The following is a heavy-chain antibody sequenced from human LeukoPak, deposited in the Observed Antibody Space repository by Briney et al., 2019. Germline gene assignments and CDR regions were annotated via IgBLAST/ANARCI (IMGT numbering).Heavy chain of an antibody. J-gene: IGHJ4*02. CDR3: AKVRPYSGSEYYFDY. Sequence: SGGSLRLSCAASGFTFDDYAMHWVRQAPGKGLEWVSGISWNSGSIGYADSVKGRFTISRDNAKNSLYLQMNSLRAEDTALYYCAKVRPYSGSEYYFDYWGQGTLVTVSS. CDR1: GFTFDDYA. CDR2: ISWNSGSI. V-gene: IGHV3-9*01. D-gene: IGHD1-26*01.